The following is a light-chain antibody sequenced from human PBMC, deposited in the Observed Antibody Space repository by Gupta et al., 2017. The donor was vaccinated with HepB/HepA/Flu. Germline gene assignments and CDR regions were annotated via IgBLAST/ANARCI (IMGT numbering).Light chain of an antibody. CDR1: LIIYSN. CDR3: QQYFNWPYT. Sequence: EIVMTQSPDTLSMSPGEKATLSCRASLIIYSNLAWYQQKSGQAPRLLMSGASTRASGVPARFSGSGSGADYTLTISSLQSEDFAVYYCQQYFNWPYTFGQGTKVEIK. V-gene: IGKV3-15*01. J-gene: IGKJ2*01. CDR2: GAS.